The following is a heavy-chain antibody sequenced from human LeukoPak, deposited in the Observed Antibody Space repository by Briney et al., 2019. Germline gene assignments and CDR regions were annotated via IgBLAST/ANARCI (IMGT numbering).Heavy chain of an antibody. CDR2: ISGSSGTT. V-gene: IGHV3-23*01. Sequence: GGSLRLSCAASGFTFSSYAMSWVRQAPGKGLQWVSSISGSSGTTYFADSVKGRFTISRDNSKNTVYLQMNSLRAEDTAVYYCAKDLYSSSWFWEGDWGPGTLVTVSS. CDR3: AKDLYSSSWFWEGD. D-gene: IGHD6-13*01. CDR1: GFTFSSYA. J-gene: IGHJ4*02.